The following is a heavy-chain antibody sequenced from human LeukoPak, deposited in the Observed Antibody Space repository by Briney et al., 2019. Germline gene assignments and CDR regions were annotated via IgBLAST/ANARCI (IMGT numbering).Heavy chain of an antibody. V-gene: IGHV1-2*02. Sequence: ASVNVSCKASGYTFTGYYMHWMRQAPGQRFEWMRWINPNSGGTNFAQKFQGRVTMTRDTSISTAYMELSRLRSDDTAVYYCARDPGAQIYAGTLANDYWGQGTLVTVSS. CDR1: GYTFTGYY. CDR2: INPNSGGT. D-gene: IGHD6-13*01. J-gene: IGHJ4*02. CDR3: ARDPGAQIYAGTLANDY.